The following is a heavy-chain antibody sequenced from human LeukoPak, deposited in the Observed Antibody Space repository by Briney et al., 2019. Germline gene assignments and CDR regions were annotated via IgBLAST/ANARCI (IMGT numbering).Heavy chain of an antibody. D-gene: IGHD3-10*01. J-gene: IGHJ4*02. CDR2: IDQDEGER. Sequence: GSLRLSCAASGFTFSSYWMSWVRQAPGKGLEWVANIDQDEGERNYVDSVKGRFTISRDNAQNSLYLQVNSLRAEDTAVYFCARDRGYSNFDYWGQGTLVTVSS. V-gene: IGHV3-7*01. CDR1: GFTFSSYW. CDR3: ARDRGYSNFDY.